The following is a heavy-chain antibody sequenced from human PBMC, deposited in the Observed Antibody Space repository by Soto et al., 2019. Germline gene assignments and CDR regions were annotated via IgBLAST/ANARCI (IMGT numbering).Heavy chain of an antibody. CDR2: VNPILSMS. J-gene: IGHJ4*02. Sequence: QVQLVQSGAEVKRPGSSVKVSCKASGDTFSFYSINWVRQAPGLGLEWMGRVNPILSMSNYAQRFQGRVTTTAHKSTSTAYMELSGLRSEDTAMYYCATSYGSGYRAFDYWGQGALVTVSS. D-gene: IGHD3-10*01. CDR3: ATSYGSGYRAFDY. CDR1: GDTFSFYS. V-gene: IGHV1-69*04.